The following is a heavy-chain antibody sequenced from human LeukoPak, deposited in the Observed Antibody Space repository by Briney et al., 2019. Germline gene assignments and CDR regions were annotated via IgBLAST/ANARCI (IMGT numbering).Heavy chain of an antibody. J-gene: IGHJ4*02. CDR2: ISYDGSNK. CDR1: GFTFSSYG. Sequence: PGGSLRLSCAASGFTFSSYGMHWVRQAPGKGLEWVAVISYDGSNKYYADSVKGRFTISRDNSKNTLYLQMNSLRAEDTAVYYCAKDSGWVVVVPAAIDYWGQGTLGTVSS. D-gene: IGHD2-2*01. CDR3: AKDSGWVVVVPAAIDY. V-gene: IGHV3-30*18.